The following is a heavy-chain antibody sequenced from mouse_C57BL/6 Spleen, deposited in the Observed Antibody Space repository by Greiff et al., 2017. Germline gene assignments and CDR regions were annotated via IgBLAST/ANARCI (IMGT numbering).Heavy chain of an antibody. V-gene: IGHV5-17*01. CDR3: ARTYYGSRRYAMDY. Sequence: DVMLVESGGGLVKPGGSLKLSCAASGFTFSDYGMHWVRQAPEKGLEWVAYISSGSSTIYYADTVKGRFTISRDNAKNTLFLQMTSLRSEDTAMYYCARTYYGSRRYAMDYWGQGTSVTVSS. J-gene: IGHJ4*01. D-gene: IGHD1-1*01. CDR2: ISSGSSTI. CDR1: GFTFSDYG.